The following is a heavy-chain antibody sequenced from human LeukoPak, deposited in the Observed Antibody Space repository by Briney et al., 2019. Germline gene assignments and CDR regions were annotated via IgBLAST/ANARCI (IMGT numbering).Heavy chain of an antibody. CDR2: IYGSGIT. D-gene: IGHD3-22*01. J-gene: IGHJ6*03. CDR1: GGSIISNY. CDR3: ARLKFYDSTGYSPGYYMDV. V-gene: IGHV4-4*07. Sequence: SETLSLTCTVSGGSIISNYWSWIRQSAGTGLEWIGRIYGSGITDYNPSLKSRVTMSLDTSRKQFSLRLTSVTAADTAVYYCARLKFYDSTGYSPGYYMDVWGRGTTVAVFS.